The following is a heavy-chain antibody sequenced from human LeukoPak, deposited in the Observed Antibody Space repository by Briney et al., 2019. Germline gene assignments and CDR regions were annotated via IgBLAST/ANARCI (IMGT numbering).Heavy chain of an antibody. CDR3: AREATWGEWYFDH. D-gene: IGHD3-3*01. J-gene: IGHJ4*02. V-gene: IGHV3-30*03. CDR2: IADDGGVK. CDR1: GITFSRHG. Sequence: PGRSLRLSCVASGITFSRHGMDWVRQAPGKGLEWAAVIADDGGVKQYADSVKGRFTVSRDNSKSTLYLQMNGLSVEDTAIYYCAREATWGEWYFDHWGQGTPVTVSS.